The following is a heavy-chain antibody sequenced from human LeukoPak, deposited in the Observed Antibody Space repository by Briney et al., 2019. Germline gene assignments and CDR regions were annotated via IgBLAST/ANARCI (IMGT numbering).Heavy chain of an antibody. J-gene: IGHJ4*02. CDR3: ARNIQPDY. D-gene: IGHD5-18*01. CDR2: IYYSGST. V-gene: IGHV4-59*01. Sequence: PSETLSPTCTVSGGSISSYYWSWIRQPPGKGLEWIGYIYYSGSTNYNPSLKSRVTISVDTSKNQFSLKLSSVTAADTAVYYCARNIQPDYWGQGTLVTVSS. CDR1: GGSISSYY.